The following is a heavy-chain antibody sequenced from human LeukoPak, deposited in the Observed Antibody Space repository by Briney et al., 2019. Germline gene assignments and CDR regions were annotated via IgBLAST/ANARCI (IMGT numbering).Heavy chain of an antibody. D-gene: IGHD2-2*01. CDR3: ARVEYCISTTCPWDY. J-gene: IGHJ4*02. CDR2: ITSSSRYT. Sequence: GGSLRLSCAASGFTFSSYSMNWVRQAPGKGLEWVSSITSSSRYTYYADSVKGRFTSSRDNAKNPLYLQMNSLRAEDTAVYYCARVEYCISTTCPWDYWGQGTLVIDSS. CDR1: GFTFSSYS. V-gene: IGHV3-21*01.